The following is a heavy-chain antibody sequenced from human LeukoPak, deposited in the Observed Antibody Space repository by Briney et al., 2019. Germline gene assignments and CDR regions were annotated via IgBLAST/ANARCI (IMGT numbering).Heavy chain of an antibody. CDR2: ISSSSSTI. J-gene: IGHJ6*03. CDR1: GFTFSSYA. CDR3: ARTYSSSWYGDPGYMDV. V-gene: IGHV3-48*01. D-gene: IGHD6-13*01. Sequence: GGSLRLSCAASGFTFSSYAMSWVRQAPGKGLEWVSYISSSSSTIYYADSVKGRFTISRDNAKNSLYLQMNSLRAEDTAVYYCARTYSSSWYGDPGYMDVWGKGTTVTVSS.